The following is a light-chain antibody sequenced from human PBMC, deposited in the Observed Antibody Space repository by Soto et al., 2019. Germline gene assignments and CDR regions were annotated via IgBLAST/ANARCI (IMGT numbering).Light chain of an antibody. V-gene: IGLV2-11*01. CDR1: NSDVGGYDY. CDR2: DVT. Sequence: QSALTQPPSVSGSPGQSVTISCTGTNSDVGGYDYVSWYQQQPLKAPRLVIYDVTERPSGVPVRFSGSKSGNTASLTISGLQPEDEGDYHCCSYAGGYIYVFGSGTKVTVL. J-gene: IGLJ1*01. CDR3: CSYAGGYIYV.